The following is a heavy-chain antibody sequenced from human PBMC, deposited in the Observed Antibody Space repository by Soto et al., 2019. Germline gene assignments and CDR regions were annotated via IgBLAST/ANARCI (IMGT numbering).Heavy chain of an antibody. CDR1: GFTFSSYD. CDR2: IGTAGDT. V-gene: IGHV3-13*01. J-gene: IGHJ3*02. Sequence: GGSLRLSCAASGFTFSSYDMHWVRQATGKGLEWVSAIGTAGDTYYPGSVKGRFTISRENAKNSLYLQMNSLRAGDTAVYYCARAGCGGGSCLKGAFDIWGQGTMVTVSS. CDR3: ARAGCGGGSCLKGAFDI. D-gene: IGHD2-15*01.